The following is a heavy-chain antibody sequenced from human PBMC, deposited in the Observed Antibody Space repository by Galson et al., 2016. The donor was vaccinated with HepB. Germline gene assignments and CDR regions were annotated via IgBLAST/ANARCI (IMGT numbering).Heavy chain of an antibody. Sequence: QSGAEVKKPGESLKISCKGSGYSFTRYWIGWVRQMPGKGLEWMGIIYPGDSDTRYSPSFQGQVTISVDKSITTAYLQWSSLKASDTAMYYCARGSWLRSLSYGMDVWGQGTTVTVSS. J-gene: IGHJ6*02. CDR3: ARGSWLRSLSYGMDV. V-gene: IGHV5-51*01. D-gene: IGHD5-12*01. CDR2: IYPGDSDT. CDR1: GYSFTRYW.